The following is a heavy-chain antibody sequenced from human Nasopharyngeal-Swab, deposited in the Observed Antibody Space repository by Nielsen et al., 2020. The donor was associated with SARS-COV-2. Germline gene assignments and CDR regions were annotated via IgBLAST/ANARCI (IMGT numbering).Heavy chain of an antibody. CDR3: ARVVATIFNYYYYGMDV. CDR2: INPNSGGT. CDR1: GYTFTGYY. Sequence: ASVQVPCKASGYTFTGYYMHWVRHAPGQGLEWMGWINPNSGGTNYAQKFQGRVTMTRDTSISTAYMELSRLRSDDTAVYYCARVVATIFNYYYYGMDVWGQGTTVTVSS. D-gene: IGHD5-12*01. J-gene: IGHJ6*02. V-gene: IGHV1-2*02.